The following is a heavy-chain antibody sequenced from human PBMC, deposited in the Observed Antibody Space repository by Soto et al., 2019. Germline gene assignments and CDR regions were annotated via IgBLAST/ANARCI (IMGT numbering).Heavy chain of an antibody. V-gene: IGHV4-59*08. D-gene: IGHD6-13*01. CDR3: ARHGVAPGWFDY. Sequence: QVQLQESGPGLVKPSETLSLTCTVSGGSISSYYWSWIRQPPRKGLEWIGDIYYSGSTNYNPSLKSRVTIAVETSKNQYSLRLGSVPAANTDVYYCARHGVAPGWFDYWGQGTLVTVSS. CDR1: GGSISSYY. J-gene: IGHJ4*02. CDR2: IYYSGST.